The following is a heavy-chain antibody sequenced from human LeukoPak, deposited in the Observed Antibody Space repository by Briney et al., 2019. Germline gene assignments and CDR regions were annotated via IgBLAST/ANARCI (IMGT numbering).Heavy chain of an antibody. Sequence: ASVKVSCKASGYTFTGYYMHWVRQAPGQGREWMGWINPNSGGTNYAQKFQGRVTMTRDTSIRPAYMELSRLRSDATAVYYCARDWRYYDSSGYPPTDYYYYMDVWGKGTTVTVSS. CDR2: INPNSGGT. D-gene: IGHD3-22*01. J-gene: IGHJ6*03. CDR3: ARDWRYYDSSGYPPTDYYYYMDV. V-gene: IGHV1-2*02. CDR1: GYTFTGYY.